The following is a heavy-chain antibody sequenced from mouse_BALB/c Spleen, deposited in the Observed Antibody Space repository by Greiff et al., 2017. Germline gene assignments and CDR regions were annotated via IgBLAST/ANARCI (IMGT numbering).Heavy chain of an antibody. CDR3: TRGAYYDSFAY. V-gene: IGHV1S81*02. CDR1: GYTFTSYY. Sequence: QVQLQQPGAELVKPGASVKLSCKASGYTFTSYYMYWVKQRPGQGLEWIGGINPSNGGTNFNEKFKSKATLTVDKSSSTAYMQLSSLTSEDSAVYYCTRGAYYDSFAYWGQGTLVTVSA. D-gene: IGHD2-4*01. J-gene: IGHJ3*01. CDR2: INPSNGGT.